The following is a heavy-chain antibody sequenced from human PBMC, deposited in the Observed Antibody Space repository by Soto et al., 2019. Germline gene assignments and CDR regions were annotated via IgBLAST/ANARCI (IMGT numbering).Heavy chain of an antibody. V-gene: IGHV3-7*01. CDR2: IKQDGSEK. CDR3: AKELCIARWFGELEWDAFDF. Sequence: VGSLRLSCAASGFTFSSYWMSWVRQAPGKGLEWVANIKQDGSEKYYVDSVKGRFTISRDNAKNTLYLQMNSLRAEDTAVYYCAKELCIARWFGELEWDAFDFWGQGTRVTVS. CDR1: GFTFSSYW. D-gene: IGHD3-10*01. J-gene: IGHJ3*01.